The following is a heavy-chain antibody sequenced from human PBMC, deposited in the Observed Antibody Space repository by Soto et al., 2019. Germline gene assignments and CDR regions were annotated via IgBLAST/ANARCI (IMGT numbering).Heavy chain of an antibody. D-gene: IGHD6-13*01. CDR2: IYYSGST. Sequence: SETLSLTCTVSGGSISSGGYYWSWIRQHPGKGLEWIGYIYYSGSTYYNPSLKSRVTISVDTSKNQFSLKLSSVTAADTAVYYCARDFRLDSSIDYWGQGTLVTVSS. CDR3: ARDFRLDSSIDY. CDR1: GGSISSGGYY. J-gene: IGHJ4*02. V-gene: IGHV4-31*03.